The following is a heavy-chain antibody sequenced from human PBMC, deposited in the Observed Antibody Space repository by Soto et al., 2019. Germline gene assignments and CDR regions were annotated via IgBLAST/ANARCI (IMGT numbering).Heavy chain of an antibody. CDR1: GYTFTSYS. CDR3: ARVSGYCSDCSCYSRYAIEI. CDR2: INAGNGNT. D-gene: IGHD2-15*01. Sequence: ASVKVSCKASGYTFTSYSMHWVRQAPGQRLEWMGWINAGNGNTKYSQKFQGRVTITRDTSASTAYMELSSLRSEDTAVYYCARVSGYCSDCSCYSRYAIEIWGQGTMVTVSS. V-gene: IGHV1-3*01. J-gene: IGHJ3*02.